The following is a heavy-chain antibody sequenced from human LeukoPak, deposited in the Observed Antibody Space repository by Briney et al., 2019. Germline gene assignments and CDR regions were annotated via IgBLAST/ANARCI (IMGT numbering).Heavy chain of an antibody. CDR3: ATLYGGGYFDY. D-gene: IGHD3-10*02. J-gene: IGHJ4*02. Sequence: SDTLSLTCTVSGRSISSYYWSWIRQPAGKGLEWIGRIYTSGSTNYNPSLKSRVTISVDKSKNQFSLKLSSVTAADTAVYYCATLYGGGYFDYWGQGTLVTVSS. V-gene: IGHV4-4*07. CDR2: IYTSGST. CDR1: GRSISSYY.